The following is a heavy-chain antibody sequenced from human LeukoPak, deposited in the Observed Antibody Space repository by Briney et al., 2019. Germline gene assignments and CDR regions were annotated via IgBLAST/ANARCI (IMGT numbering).Heavy chain of an antibody. Sequence: GGSLRLSCAVSGFTFSRYSMNWVRQAPGKGLEWVSFISTSSSYIYYADSVKGRFTISRDNAKNSLYLQMNSLGAEDTAVYYCARDGSIPWGYYMDVWGKGTTVTISS. D-gene: IGHD2-2*02. CDR3: ARDGSIPWGYYMDV. CDR1: GFTFSRYS. CDR2: ISTSSSYI. V-gene: IGHV3-21*01. J-gene: IGHJ6*03.